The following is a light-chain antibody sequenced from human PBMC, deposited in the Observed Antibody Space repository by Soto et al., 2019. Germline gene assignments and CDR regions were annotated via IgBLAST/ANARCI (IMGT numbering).Light chain of an antibody. V-gene: IGKV3-11*01. J-gene: IGKJ4*01. Sequence: DIVLTQSPATLSLSPGERASLSCRAGQSVSTYLAWYQQKPGQAPRLLIYDASNRATGIPARFSGSGSGTDFTLTISSLEPEDFAVYYCQQRSNWPLNFGGGTKVEI. CDR2: DAS. CDR3: QQRSNWPLN. CDR1: QSVSTY.